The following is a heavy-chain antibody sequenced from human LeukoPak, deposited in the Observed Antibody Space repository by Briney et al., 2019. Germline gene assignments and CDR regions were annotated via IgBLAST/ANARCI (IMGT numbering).Heavy chain of an antibody. D-gene: IGHD5-24*01. CDR1: GGSFSGYY. V-gene: IGHV4-34*01. CDR2: INHSGST. Sequence: PSETLSLTCAVYGGSFSGYYWSWIRQPPGKGVEWIGEINHSGSTNYNPSLKSRVTISVDTYKNQFSLKLRSVTAADTAVYSCASGKMDTIRYWGQGNLVTVSS. J-gene: IGHJ4*02. CDR3: ASGKMDTIRY.